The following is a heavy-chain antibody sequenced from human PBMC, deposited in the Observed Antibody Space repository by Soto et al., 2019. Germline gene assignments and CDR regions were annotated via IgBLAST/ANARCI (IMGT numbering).Heavy chain of an antibody. CDR2: IYYSGST. CDR1: GGSISSSSYY. V-gene: IGHV4-39*01. J-gene: IGHJ3*02. CDR3: ARREIAVAGTGAFDI. D-gene: IGHD6-19*01. Sequence: SETLSLTCTVSGGSISSSSYYWGWIRQPPGKGLEWIGSIYYSGSTYYNPSLKSRVTISVDTSKNQFSLKLSSVTAADTAVYYCARREIAVAGTGAFDIWGQGTMGTVSS.